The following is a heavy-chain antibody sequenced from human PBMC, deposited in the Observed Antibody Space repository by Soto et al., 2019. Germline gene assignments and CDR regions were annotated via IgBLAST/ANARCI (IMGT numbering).Heavy chain of an antibody. CDR3: TTTWEKWIRRWY. J-gene: IGHJ4*02. D-gene: IGHD1-26*01. Sequence: GGSLRLSCAASGFIFKNAWLSCVRQAPGKGLEGVGRIYSETDGGTADYAAPVKGRFTISRDDSKNTLDLQMDSLKTDDTAVYFCTTTWEKWIRRWYWGQGTLVTVSS. CDR2: IYSETDGGTA. CDR1: GFIFKNAW. V-gene: IGHV3-15*05.